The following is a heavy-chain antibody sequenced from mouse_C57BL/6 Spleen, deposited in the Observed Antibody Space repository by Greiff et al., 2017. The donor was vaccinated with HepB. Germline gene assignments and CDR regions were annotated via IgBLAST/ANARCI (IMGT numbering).Heavy chain of an antibody. D-gene: IGHD3-2*02. Sequence: DVQLQESGPELVKPGASVKIPCKASGYTFTDYNMDWVKQSHGKSLEWIGDINPNNGGTIYNQKFKGKATLTVDKSSSTAYMELRSLTSEDTAVYYCARRTAQATAWFAYWGQGTLVTVSA. V-gene: IGHV1-18*01. CDR1: GYTFTDYN. CDR2: INPNNGGT. CDR3: ARRTAQATAWFAY. J-gene: IGHJ3*01.